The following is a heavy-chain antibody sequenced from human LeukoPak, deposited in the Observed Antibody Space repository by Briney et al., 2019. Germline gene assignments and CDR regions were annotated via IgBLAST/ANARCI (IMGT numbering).Heavy chain of an antibody. CDR3: AREVAVAGPYNWFDP. J-gene: IGHJ5*02. D-gene: IGHD6-19*01. Sequence: ASVKVSCKASGYTFTSYYMHWVRQAPGQGLEWMGIINPSGGSTSYAQKFQGRVTMTRDTSTSTVYMELSSLRSEDTAVYYCAREVAVAGPYNWFDPWGQGTQVTVSS. CDR1: GYTFTSYY. V-gene: IGHV1-46*01. CDR2: INPSGGST.